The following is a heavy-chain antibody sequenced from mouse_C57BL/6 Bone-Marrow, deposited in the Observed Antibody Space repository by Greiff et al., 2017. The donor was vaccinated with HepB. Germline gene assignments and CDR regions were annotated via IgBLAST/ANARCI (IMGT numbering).Heavy chain of an antibody. Sequence: EVQGVESGGGLVKPGGSLKLSCAASGFTFSSYAMSWVRQTPEKRLEWVATISDGGSYTYYPDNVKGRFTISRDNAKNNLYLQMSHLKSEDTAMYYCARIYYGNYGWYFDVWGTGTTVTVSS. CDR2: ISDGGSYT. D-gene: IGHD2-1*01. V-gene: IGHV5-4*01. J-gene: IGHJ1*03. CDR1: GFTFSSYA. CDR3: ARIYYGNYGWYFDV.